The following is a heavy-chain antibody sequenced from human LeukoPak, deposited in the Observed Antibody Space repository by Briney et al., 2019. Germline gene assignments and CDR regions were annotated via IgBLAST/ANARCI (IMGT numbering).Heavy chain of an antibody. V-gene: IGHV1-8*01. CDR3: ATGRREYGSGSYYSYWFDP. CDR2: MNPNSGNT. Sequence: ASVKVSCKASGYTFTSYDINWVRQATGQGLEWMGWMNPNSGNTGYARKFQGRVTMTRNTSISTAYMELSSLRSEDTAVYYCATGRREYGSGSYYSYWFDPWGQGTLVTVSS. D-gene: IGHD3-10*01. J-gene: IGHJ5*02. CDR1: GYTFTSYD.